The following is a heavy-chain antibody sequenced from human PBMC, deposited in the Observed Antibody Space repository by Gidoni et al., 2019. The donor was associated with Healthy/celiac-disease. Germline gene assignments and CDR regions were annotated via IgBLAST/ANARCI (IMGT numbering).Heavy chain of an antibody. J-gene: IGHJ3*02. CDR1: GGTFNSYT. V-gene: IGHV1-69*08. D-gene: IGHD2-21*02. Sequence: QVQLVQSGAEVKKPGSSVKVSCKASGGTFNSYTISWVRQAPGQGLEWMGRIIPILGIANYAQKFQGRVTITADKSTSTAYMELSSLRSEDTAVYYCARDAYCGGDCYSFAFDIWGQGTMVTVSS. CDR3: ARDAYCGGDCYSFAFDI. CDR2: IIPILGIA.